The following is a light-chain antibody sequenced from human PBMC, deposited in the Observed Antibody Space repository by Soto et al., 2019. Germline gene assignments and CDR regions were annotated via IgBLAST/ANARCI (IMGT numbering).Light chain of an antibody. CDR1: QSLISSN. J-gene: IGKJ1*01. Sequence: EIVLTQSPGTLSLSPGERATLSCRASQSLISSNFAWYQHKPGQTPRLLIYGASSRATGIPDRFSGSGSGTDFILTISRLEREDFAVYYCQHYGSSWTFGQGTKVDIK. CDR2: GAS. CDR3: QHYGSSWT. V-gene: IGKV3-20*01.